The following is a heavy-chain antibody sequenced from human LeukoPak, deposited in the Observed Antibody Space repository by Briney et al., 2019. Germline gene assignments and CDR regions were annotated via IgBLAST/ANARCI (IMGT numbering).Heavy chain of an antibody. CDR3: ARAPPRLDGYILYY. Sequence: SVKVSCKASGGTFTNLAISWVRQAPGQGLEWMGRIIPTTGLANYAQKFQGRVTITADTSTSTAYMELSSLRSEDTAVYYCARAPPRLDGYILYYWGQGTLVTVSS. D-gene: IGHD5-24*01. V-gene: IGHV1-69*04. J-gene: IGHJ4*02. CDR1: GGTFTNLA. CDR2: IIPTTGLA.